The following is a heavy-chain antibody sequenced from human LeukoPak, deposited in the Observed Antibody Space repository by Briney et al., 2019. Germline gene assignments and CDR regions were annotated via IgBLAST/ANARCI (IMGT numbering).Heavy chain of an antibody. J-gene: IGHJ1*01. CDR3: ARGADHGGSYYPD. CDR1: GFRFSNSW. V-gene: IGHV3-74*01. CDR2: MKTDGTRI. Sequence: PGGSLRLSCAASGFRFSNSWMYWVRHGPGKGPVWVSRMKTDGTRIEYADSVKGRFTISRDNAKNTLFLQMSSLSVEDTAVYYCARGADHGGSYYPDWGQGTRVTVSS. D-gene: IGHD3-10*01.